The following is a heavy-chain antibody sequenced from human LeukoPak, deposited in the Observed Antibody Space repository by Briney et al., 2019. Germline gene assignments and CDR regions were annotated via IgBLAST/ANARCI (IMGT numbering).Heavy chain of an antibody. CDR2: INHSGST. CDR3: ARGGWYLDY. Sequence: PSETLSLTCAVYGGSFSGYYWSWIRQPPGKGLEWIGEINHSGSTNYNPSLKSRVTISVDTSKNQFSLKLSSVTAADTAVYYCARGGWYLDYWGQGTLVTVSS. J-gene: IGHJ4*02. V-gene: IGHV4-34*01. D-gene: IGHD2-2*03. CDR1: GGSFSGYY.